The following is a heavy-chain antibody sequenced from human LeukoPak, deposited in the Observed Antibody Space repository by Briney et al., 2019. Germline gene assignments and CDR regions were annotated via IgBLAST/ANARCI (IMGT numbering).Heavy chain of an antibody. D-gene: IGHD3-10*01. J-gene: IGHJ3*02. CDR2: MYHSGRI. CDR1: GYSISSGYY. Sequence: SETLSLTCTVSGYSISSGYYWGWIRQPPGKGLEWIGSMYHSGRIYYSPSVKSRVTISLDTSRNQFSLKPNSVTAADTAVYYCAKSNGYGLVDIWGQGTMVTVSS. V-gene: IGHV4-38-2*02. CDR3: AKSNGYGLVDI.